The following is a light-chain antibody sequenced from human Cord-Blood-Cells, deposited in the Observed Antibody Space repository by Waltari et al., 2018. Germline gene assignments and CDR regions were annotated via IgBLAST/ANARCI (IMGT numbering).Light chain of an antibody. CDR1: SSDVGSYNL. Sequence: QSALTQPASVSGSPGQSITISCTGTSSDVGSYNLVSWYQQHPGKAPKLRISEGSKRPSGVSNRFSGSKSGNTASLTISGLQAEDEADYYCCSYAGSSTFVFGGGTKLTVL. V-gene: IGLV2-23*03. J-gene: IGLJ2*01. CDR2: EGS. CDR3: CSYAGSSTFV.